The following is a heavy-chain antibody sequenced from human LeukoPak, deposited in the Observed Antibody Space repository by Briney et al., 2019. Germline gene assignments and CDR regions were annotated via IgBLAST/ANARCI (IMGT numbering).Heavy chain of an antibody. V-gene: IGHV3-30*18. CDR1: GFTFSSYG. CDR2: ISNDGSNK. Sequence: GRSLRLSCAASGFTFSSYGMHWVRQAPGKGLEWVAVISNDGSNKYYADSVKGRFTISRDNSKNTLYLQMNSLRAEDTAVYYCAKDGVIAVAGDWGQGTLVTVSS. CDR3: AKDGVIAVAGD. J-gene: IGHJ4*02. D-gene: IGHD6-19*01.